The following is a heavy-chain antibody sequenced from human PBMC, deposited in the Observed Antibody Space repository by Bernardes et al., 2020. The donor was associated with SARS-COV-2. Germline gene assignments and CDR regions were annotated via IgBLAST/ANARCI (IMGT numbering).Heavy chain of an antibody. CDR1: GGSFSGYY. V-gene: IGHV4-34*01. CDR2: INHSGST. J-gene: IGHJ4*02. Sequence: SETLSLTCAVYGGSFSGYYWSWIRQPPGKGLEWIGEINHSGSTNYNPSLKSRVTISVDTSKNQFSLKLSSVTAADTAVYYCARGLKAVAVGTAYYFDYWGQGTLVTVSS. D-gene: IGHD6-19*01. CDR3: ARGLKAVAVGTAYYFDY.